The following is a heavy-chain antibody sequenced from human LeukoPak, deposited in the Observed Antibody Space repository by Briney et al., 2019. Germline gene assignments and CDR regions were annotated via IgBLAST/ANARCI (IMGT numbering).Heavy chain of an antibody. V-gene: IGHV3-21*01. CDR3: ARERCGFRSEVDY. D-gene: IGHD1-26*01. CDR2: ISSSSSYI. Sequence: GGSLRLPCAASGFTFSSYSMNWVRQAPGKGLEWVSSISSSSSYIYYADSVKGRFTISRDNAKNSLYLQMNSLRAEDTAVYYCARERCGFRSEVDYWGQGTLVTVSS. J-gene: IGHJ4*02. CDR1: GFTFSSYS.